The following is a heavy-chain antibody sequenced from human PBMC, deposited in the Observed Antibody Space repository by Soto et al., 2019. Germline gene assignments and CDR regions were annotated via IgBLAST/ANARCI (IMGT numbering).Heavy chain of an antibody. V-gene: IGHV1-69*10. J-gene: IGHJ6*02. CDR3: ASPLRCVVVPAAIPYYYYGMDV. CDR2: IIPILGIA. D-gene: IGHD2-2*01. CDR1: GGTFSSYA. Sequence: ASVKVSCKASGGTFSSYAISWVRQAPGQGLEWMGGIIPILGIANYAQKFQGRVTITADKSTSTAYMELSSLRSEDTAVYYCASPLRCVVVPAAIPYYYYGMDVWGQGTTVTVSS.